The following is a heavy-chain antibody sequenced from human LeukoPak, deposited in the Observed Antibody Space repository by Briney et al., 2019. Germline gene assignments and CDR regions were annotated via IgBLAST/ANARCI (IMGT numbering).Heavy chain of an antibody. CDR2: IYSGGST. D-gene: IGHD3-10*01. V-gene: IGHV3-53*01. J-gene: IGHJ4*02. Sequence: PGGSLRLSCAASGFTVSSNYMSWVRQAPGKGLEWVSVIYSGGSTYYADSVKGRFTISRDNSKNTLYLQMNSLRAEDTAVYYCAREWLMVRGVRDCWGQGTLVTVSS. CDR1: GFTVSSNY. CDR3: AREWLMVRGVRDC.